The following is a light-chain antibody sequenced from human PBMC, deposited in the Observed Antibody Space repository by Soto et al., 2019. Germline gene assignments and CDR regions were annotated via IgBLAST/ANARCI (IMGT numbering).Light chain of an antibody. CDR2: LGS. V-gene: IGKV2-28*01. Sequence: DIVMTQSPLSLPVTPGEPASISCRSSQSLLHSNGYNYLDWYLQKPWQSPQLLIYLGSNRASGGPDRFSGSGSGTDFTLKISRVEAEDVGVYYCMQALQTPITFVQGTRLESK. J-gene: IGKJ5*01. CDR1: QSLLHSNGYNY. CDR3: MQALQTPIT.